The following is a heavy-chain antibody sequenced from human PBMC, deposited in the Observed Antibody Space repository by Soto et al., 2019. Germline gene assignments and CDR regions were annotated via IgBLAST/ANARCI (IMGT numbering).Heavy chain of an antibody. CDR2: ISAYNGHT. V-gene: IGHV1-18*01. Sequence: QGELVQSGTEVKRPGASVKVSCKASGYTFSSHGVSWVRQAPGQGLEWMGWISAYNGHTNYAQKFQGRVTMTTDTSTSTAYMELRSLRSDDTAVYYCAREYDYSNPRYYYGMDVWGQGTTVIVSS. D-gene: IGHD4-4*01. CDR1: GYTFSSHG. J-gene: IGHJ6*02. CDR3: AREYDYSNPRYYYGMDV.